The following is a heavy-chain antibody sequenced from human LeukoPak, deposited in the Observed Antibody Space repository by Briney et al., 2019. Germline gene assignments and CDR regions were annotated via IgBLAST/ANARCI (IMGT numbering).Heavy chain of an antibody. J-gene: IGHJ4*02. CDR3: ARDLRNYYDSSRRVYYLDY. Sequence: GGSLRLSCAASGFTFDDYGMSWVRQAPGRGLEWVSGINWNGGSTGYADSVKGRFTISGDNAKNSLYLQMNSLRAGDTALYYCARDLRNYYDSSRRVYYLDYWGQGTLVTVSS. CDR2: INWNGGST. V-gene: IGHV3-20*04. D-gene: IGHD3-22*01. CDR1: GFTFDDYG.